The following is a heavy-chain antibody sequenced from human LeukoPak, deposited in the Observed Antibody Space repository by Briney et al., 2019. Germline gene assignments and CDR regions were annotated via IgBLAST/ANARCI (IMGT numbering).Heavy chain of an antibody. CDR2: IYYSGST. D-gene: IGHD3-3*01. CDR3: ARGTTPIIRFRGPAPPYNWFDP. J-gene: IGHJ5*02. V-gene: IGHV4-39*07. Sequence: SETLSLTCTVSGGSISSSSYYWGWIRQPPGKGLEWIGSIYYSGSTYYNPSLKSRVTISVDTSKNQFSLKLSSVTAADTAVYYCARGTTPIIRFRGPAPPYNWFDPWGQGTLVTVSS. CDR1: GGSISSSSYY.